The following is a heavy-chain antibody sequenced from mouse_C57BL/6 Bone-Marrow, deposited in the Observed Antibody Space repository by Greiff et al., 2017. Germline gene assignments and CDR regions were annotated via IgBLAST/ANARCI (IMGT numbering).Heavy chain of an antibody. CDR1: GFTFSDFY. D-gene: IGHD1-1*01. CDR3: ARDAITTGRGANDY. CDR2: SRNKANGYTT. V-gene: IGHV7-1*01. J-gene: IGHJ4*01. Sequence: EVNVVESGGGLVQSGRSLRLSCATSGFTFSDFYMEWVRQAPGKGLEWIAASRNKANGYTTEYSASVKGRLIVSRDTSQSILYLQMNALRAEDNAVYYCARDAITTGRGANDYCDRRTSVTASS.